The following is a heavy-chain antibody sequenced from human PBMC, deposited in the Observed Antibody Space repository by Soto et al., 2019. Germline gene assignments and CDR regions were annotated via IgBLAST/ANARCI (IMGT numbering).Heavy chain of an antibody. CDR3: ARGSGPLGSRGWYRY. V-gene: IGHV3-64*01. CDR2: ITSNGGST. D-gene: IGHD6-19*01. J-gene: IGHJ4*02. Sequence: EVQLVESGGGLVQPGGSLRLSCAASGFTFSSYAMHWVRQAPGKGLEYVSAITSNGGSTYYANSVKGRFTISRDNSKNTVYVQMGCLSDEDMAVYYCARGSGPLGSRGWYRYWGQGTLVTGSS. CDR1: GFTFSSYA.